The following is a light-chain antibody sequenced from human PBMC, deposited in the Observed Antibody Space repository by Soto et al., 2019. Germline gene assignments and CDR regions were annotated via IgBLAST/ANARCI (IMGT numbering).Light chain of an antibody. CDR1: SSNLGAGYD. CDR3: QSYDGSLATSI. CDR2: GNN. V-gene: IGLV1-40*01. Sequence: QAVVTQSPSVSGTPGQRVSISCTGTSSNLGAGYDVHWYQQLPGAAPRLLIFGNNVRPSGVPDRFSGSKSGTSASLAITGLQAEDEAIYHCQSYDGSLATSIFGAGTKLTVL. J-gene: IGLJ2*01.